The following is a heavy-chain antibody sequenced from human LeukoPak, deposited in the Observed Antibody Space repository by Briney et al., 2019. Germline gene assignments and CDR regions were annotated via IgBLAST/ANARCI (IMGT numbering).Heavy chain of an antibody. CDR3: ARGNGYSYGYPFYCYYGMDV. V-gene: IGHV1-18*01. J-gene: IGHJ6*02. CDR1: GYTFTSYG. D-gene: IGHD5-18*01. Sequence: GASVKVSCKASGYTFTSYGISWVRQAPGQGLEWMGWISAYNGNTNYAQKLQGRVTMTTDTSTSTAYMELRSLRSDDTAVYYCARGNGYSYGYPFYCYYGMDVWGQGTTVTVSS. CDR2: ISAYNGNT.